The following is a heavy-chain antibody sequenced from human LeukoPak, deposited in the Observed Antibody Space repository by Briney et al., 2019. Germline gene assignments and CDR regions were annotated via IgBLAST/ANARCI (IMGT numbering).Heavy chain of an antibody. Sequence: PGGSLRLSCAASGFTFSSYSMNWVRQAPGKGLEWVSSISSSSSYIYYADSVKGRFTISRDNAKNSLYLQMNSLSAEDTAVYYCARDIVATFLYYYYGMDVWGQGTTVTVSS. J-gene: IGHJ6*02. CDR1: GFTFSSYS. D-gene: IGHD5-12*01. V-gene: IGHV3-21*01. CDR3: ARDIVATFLYYYYGMDV. CDR2: ISSSSSYI.